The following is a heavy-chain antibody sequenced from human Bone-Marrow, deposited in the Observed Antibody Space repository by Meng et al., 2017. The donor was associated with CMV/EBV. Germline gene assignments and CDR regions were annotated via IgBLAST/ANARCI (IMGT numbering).Heavy chain of an antibody. CDR3: VRARCYYAFDS. V-gene: IGHV3-9*03. CDR1: GFPFDAYA. CDR2: ISWNSVGI. D-gene: IGHD3-22*01. Sequence: SLKISCAASGFPFDAYAMHWVRRVPGKGLEWVSGISWNSVGIGYADSVKGRFTISRDNAKNSLYLQLNSLRVEDMALYYCVRARCYYAFDSWGQGSLVTVSS. J-gene: IGHJ4*02.